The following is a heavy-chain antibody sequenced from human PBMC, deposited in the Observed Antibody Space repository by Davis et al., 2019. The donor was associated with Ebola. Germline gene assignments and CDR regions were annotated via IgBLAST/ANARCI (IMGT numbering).Heavy chain of an antibody. J-gene: IGHJ6*02. CDR3: ARTRTDFWSGYSPITYYYYYGMDV. Sequence: GESLKISCAASGFTVSSNYMSWVRQAPGKGLEWVSVIYSGGSTYYADSVKGRFTISRDNSKNTLYLQMNSLRAEDTAVYYCARTRTDFWSGYSPITYYYYYGMDVWGQGTTVTVSS. D-gene: IGHD3-3*01. CDR1: GFTVSSNY. CDR2: IYSGGST. V-gene: IGHV3-66*01.